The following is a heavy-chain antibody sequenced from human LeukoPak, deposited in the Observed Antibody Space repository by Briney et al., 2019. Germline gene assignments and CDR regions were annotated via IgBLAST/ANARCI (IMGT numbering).Heavy chain of an antibody. V-gene: IGHV3-74*01. Sequence: PGGSLRLSCAASGFTFSSYWMHWVRQAPGKGLVWVSRINSDGSSTSYADSVKGRFTISRDNAKNSLYLQMNSLRAEDTAVYYCASSYYDSSGYPPPYFDYWGQGTLVTVSS. CDR1: GFTFSSYW. J-gene: IGHJ4*02. CDR2: INSDGSST. D-gene: IGHD3-22*01. CDR3: ASSYYDSSGYPPPYFDY.